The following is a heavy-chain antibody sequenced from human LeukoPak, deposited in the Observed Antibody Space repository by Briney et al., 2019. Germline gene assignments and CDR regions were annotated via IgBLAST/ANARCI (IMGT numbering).Heavy chain of an antibody. CDR2: ISVYNGQT. Sequence: GASVKVSCKASGYSFPSYGITWVRQAPGQGLEWMGRISVYNGQTTYSQKFQGRVTMTTDTSTSTAYMEVRSLRSDDTALYYCARVAVVVPTGIVGSYYNYMDVWGEGTTVTVSS. V-gene: IGHV1-18*01. CDR3: ARVAVVVPTGIVGSYYNYMDV. D-gene: IGHD2-2*01. CDR1: GYSFPSYG. J-gene: IGHJ6*03.